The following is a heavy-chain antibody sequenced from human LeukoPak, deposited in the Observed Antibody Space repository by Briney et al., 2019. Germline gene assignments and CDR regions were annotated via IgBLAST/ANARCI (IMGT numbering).Heavy chain of an antibody. J-gene: IGHJ6*03. D-gene: IGHD6-13*01. CDR1: GYTFTGYY. CDR3: ARDPHRGTFIAAAGTYYYYYMDV. Sequence: ASVKVSCKASGYTFTGYYMHWVRQAPGQGLEWMGWINPNSGGTNYAQKFQGRVTMTRDTSISTAYMELSRLRSDDTAVYYCARDPHRGTFIAAAGTYYYYYMDVWGKGTTVTVSS. CDR2: INPNSGGT. V-gene: IGHV1-2*02.